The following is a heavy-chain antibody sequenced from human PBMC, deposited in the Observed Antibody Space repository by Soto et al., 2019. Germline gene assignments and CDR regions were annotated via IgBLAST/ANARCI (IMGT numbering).Heavy chain of an antibody. CDR3: VKDVGSRHYDFTNFDS. Sequence: PGESLRLSCLTSGFIFDDYAIHRVRQVAGKGLEWVSGIDWNRATVGYADSVKGRFTLSRDNARNSVVLQMNSLRPEDTAVYYCVKDVGSRHYDFTNFDSWGQGTLVTVSS. CDR1: GFIFDDYA. CDR2: IDWNRATV. J-gene: IGHJ4*02. D-gene: IGHD3-3*01. V-gene: IGHV3-9*01.